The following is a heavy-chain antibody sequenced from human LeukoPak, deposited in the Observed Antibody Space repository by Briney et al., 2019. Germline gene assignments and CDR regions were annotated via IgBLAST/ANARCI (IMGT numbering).Heavy chain of an antibody. J-gene: IGHJ6*02. V-gene: IGHV3-48*02. CDR2: ISSNSSTI. CDR3: AREESTGYYGSGSYYGMDV. CDR1: GFTFSSYS. Sequence: PGGSLTLSCAASGFTFSSYSMNCVRQAPGEGLEWVSYISSNSSTIYYADSVKGRFTISRDNAKNSLYLQMNSLRDEDTAVYYCAREESTGYYGSGSYYGMDVWGQGTTVTVSS. D-gene: IGHD3-10*01.